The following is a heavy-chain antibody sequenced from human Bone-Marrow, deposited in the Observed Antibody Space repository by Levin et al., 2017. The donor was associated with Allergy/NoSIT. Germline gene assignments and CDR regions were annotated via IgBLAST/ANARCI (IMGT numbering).Heavy chain of an antibody. CDR3: AKDFEAAAGYYFDY. CDR2: VSGAGAST. Sequence: GESLKISCAASGFTFSDYAMAWVRQAPGRGLEWVASVSGAGASTYYTDSVRGRFTVSRDNLRNTLFLQMNSLKDEDTAVYFCAKDFEAAAGYYFDYWGQGTRVTVSS. D-gene: IGHD6-13*01. J-gene: IGHJ4*02. CDR1: GFTFSDYA. V-gene: IGHV3-23*01.